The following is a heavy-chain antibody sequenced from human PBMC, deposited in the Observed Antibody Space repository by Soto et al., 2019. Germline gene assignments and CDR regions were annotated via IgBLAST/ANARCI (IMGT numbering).Heavy chain of an antibody. Sequence: QVQLVESGGGLVKPGGSLRLSCAASGFTFSDCYMSWFRQAPGKGLEWISYIGSTSSTIYYADSVRGRFTIARDNAKNSLYLQMNSLRDEDTAVYYCASRINLRTASTFDYWGQGTLVTVSS. V-gene: IGHV3-11*01. CDR1: GFTFSDCY. J-gene: IGHJ4*02. CDR3: ASRINLRTASTFDY. CDR2: IGSTSSTI. D-gene: IGHD4-17*01.